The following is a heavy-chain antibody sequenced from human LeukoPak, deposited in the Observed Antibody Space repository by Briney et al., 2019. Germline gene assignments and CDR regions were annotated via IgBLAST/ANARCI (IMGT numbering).Heavy chain of an antibody. CDR3: ASGLRYFDWLGPYYYYMDV. CDR1: GYTFTGYY. J-gene: IGHJ6*03. Sequence: GASVKVSCKASGYTFTGYYIHWVRQAPGQGLEWMGWINPNSGGTNYAQKFQGRVTMTRDTSISTAYMELSRLRSDDTAVYYCASGLRYFDWLGPYYYYMDVWGKGTTVTVSS. V-gene: IGHV1-2*02. CDR2: INPNSGGT. D-gene: IGHD3-9*01.